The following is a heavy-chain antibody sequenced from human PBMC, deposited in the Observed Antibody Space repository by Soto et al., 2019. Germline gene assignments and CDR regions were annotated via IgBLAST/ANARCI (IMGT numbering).Heavy chain of an antibody. V-gene: IGHV3-11*01. D-gene: IGHD6-19*01. J-gene: IGHJ6*02. Sequence: GGSLRLSCAASGFTFSDYYMSWIRQAPGKGLEWVSYISSSGSTIYYADSVKGRFTISRDNAKNSLYLQMNSLRAEDTAVYYCAREVAGTEWELLYYYYGMDVWGQGTTVTVSS. CDR3: AREVAGTEWELLYYYYGMDV. CDR1: GFTFSDYY. CDR2: ISSSGSTI.